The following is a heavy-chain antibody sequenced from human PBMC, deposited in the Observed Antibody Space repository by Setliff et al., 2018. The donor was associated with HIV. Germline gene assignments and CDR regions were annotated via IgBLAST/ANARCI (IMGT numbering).Heavy chain of an antibody. V-gene: IGHV4-61*09. CDR1: GGSVSSGSYY. D-gene: IGHD3-9*01. Sequence: KTSETLSLTCTVSGGSVSSGSYYWSWIRQPAGRGLEWIGHRYTTGSTSYNPSLKSRVTISVDTSKNQFSLKLSSVTAADTAVYYCARGPKPGLLDLTWFDSWGQGTPVTVSS. CDR2: RYTTGST. CDR3: ARGPKPGLLDLTWFDS. J-gene: IGHJ5*01.